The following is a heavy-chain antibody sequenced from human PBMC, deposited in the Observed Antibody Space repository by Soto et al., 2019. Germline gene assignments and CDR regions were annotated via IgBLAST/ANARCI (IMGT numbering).Heavy chain of an antibody. CDR1: GFTFSSYA. Sequence: GSLRLSCAASGFTFSSYAMHWVRQAPGKGLEYVSAISYNGGSTYYANSVKGRFTISRDNSKNTLYLQMGSLRDEDMAVYYCARGLSYYDSGSGYHFYYMDVWAKGTTVTVSS. V-gene: IGHV3-64*01. CDR3: ARGLSYYDSGSGYHFYYMDV. D-gene: IGHD3-10*01. CDR2: ISYNGGST. J-gene: IGHJ6*03.